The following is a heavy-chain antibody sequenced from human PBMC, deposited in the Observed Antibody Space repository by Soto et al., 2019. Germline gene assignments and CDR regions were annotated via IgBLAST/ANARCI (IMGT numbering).Heavy chain of an antibody. D-gene: IGHD5-18*01. V-gene: IGHV4-30-2*01. Sequence: QLQLQESGSGLVKPSQTLSLTCAVSGGSISSGGYSWSWIRQPPGKGLKWIGYIYHSGSTYYNPSLKRRVTISVDRSKNQFSLKLSSVTAADTAVYYCAREGGYSYGLDYWGQGTLVTVSS. J-gene: IGHJ4*02. CDR1: GGSISSGGYS. CDR3: AREGGYSYGLDY. CDR2: IYHSGST.